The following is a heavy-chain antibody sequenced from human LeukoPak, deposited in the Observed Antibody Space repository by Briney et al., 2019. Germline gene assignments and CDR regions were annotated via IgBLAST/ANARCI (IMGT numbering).Heavy chain of an antibody. CDR2: ISYDGSNK. Sequence: GGSLRLSCAASGFTFSSYAMHWVRQAPGKGLEWVAVISYDGSNKYYADSVKGRFTISRDNSKNTLYLQMNRLRAEDTAVYYCAREVAVVVVAATYNWFDPWGQGTLVTVSS. CDR3: AREVAVVVVAATYNWFDP. V-gene: IGHV3-30*04. J-gene: IGHJ5*02. CDR1: GFTFSSYA. D-gene: IGHD2-15*01.